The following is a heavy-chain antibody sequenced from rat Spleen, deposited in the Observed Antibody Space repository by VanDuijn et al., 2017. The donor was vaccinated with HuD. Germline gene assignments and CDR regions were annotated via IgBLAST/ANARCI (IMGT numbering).Heavy chain of an antibody. J-gene: IGHJ3*01. CDR2: IWTGGST. CDR1: GFSLFSYN. V-gene: IGHV2-30*01. CDR3: TRESLPGFNSHWFVY. D-gene: IGHD1-4*01. Sequence: QVQLKESGPGLVQPSQTLSLTCTVSGFSLFSYNIHWVRQPTGKGLEWLGVIWTGGSTAYNSLLKSRLSISRDTSKSQVFLKVDSLQTEDTATYFCTRESLPGFNSHWFVYWGQGTLVTVSS.